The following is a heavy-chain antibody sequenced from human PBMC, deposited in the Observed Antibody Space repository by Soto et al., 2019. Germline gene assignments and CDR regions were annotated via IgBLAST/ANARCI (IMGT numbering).Heavy chain of an antibody. J-gene: IGHJ4*02. CDR3: AKDITKLRWELSAPNFDY. D-gene: IGHD1-26*01. CDR1: GFTFDDYA. Sequence: DVQLVESGGGLVQPGRSLRLSCAASGFTFDDYAMHWVRQAPGKGLEWVSGINWNSGSIGYADSVKGRFTISRDNAKNSLYLQMNSLRAEDTALYYCAKDITKLRWELSAPNFDYWGQGTLVTVSS. CDR2: INWNSGSI. V-gene: IGHV3-9*01.